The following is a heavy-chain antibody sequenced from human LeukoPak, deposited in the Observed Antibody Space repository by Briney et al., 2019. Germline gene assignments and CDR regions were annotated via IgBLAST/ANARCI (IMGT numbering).Heavy chain of an antibody. CDR1: GYSFTDYW. V-gene: IGHV5-51*01. CDR2: IYPGDSDT. J-gene: IGHJ4*01. Sequence: GESLKISCEGSGYSFTDYWIGWVRQMPGKGLEWMGIIYPGDSDTKYGPSFQGQVTISADKSISTAFLQWSSLKASDTAIYYCARKKGYVDYWGQGTLVTVSS. D-gene: IGHD3-16*01. CDR3: ARKKGYVDY.